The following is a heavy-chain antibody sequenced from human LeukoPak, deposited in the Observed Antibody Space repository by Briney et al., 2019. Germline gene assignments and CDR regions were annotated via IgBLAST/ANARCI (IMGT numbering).Heavy chain of an antibody. V-gene: IGHV3-7*01. D-gene: IGHD6-13*01. CDR2: IKQDGSEK. Sequence: GGSLRLSCAASGFTFSSYWMSWVRQAPGKGLEWVVNIKQDGSEKYYVDSVKGRFTISRDNAKNTLYLQMNSLRAEDTSVYYCAKAATGSRNAFDIWGQGTLVTVSS. CDR3: AKAATGSRNAFDI. CDR1: GFTFSSYW. J-gene: IGHJ3*02.